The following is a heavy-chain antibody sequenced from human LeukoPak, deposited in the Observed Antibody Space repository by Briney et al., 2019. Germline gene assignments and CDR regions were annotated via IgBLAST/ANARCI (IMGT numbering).Heavy chain of an antibody. V-gene: IGHV1-24*01. CDR2: FDPEDGET. CDR3: ATSNPYGSGTFDP. Sequence: ASVKVSCKVSGDTLTELSMHWVRQAPGKGLEWMGGFDPEDGETIYAQKFQGRVTMTEDTSTDTAYMELSSLRSEDTAVYYCATSNPYGSGTFDPWGQGTLVTVSS. CDR1: GDTLTELS. D-gene: IGHD3-10*01. J-gene: IGHJ5*02.